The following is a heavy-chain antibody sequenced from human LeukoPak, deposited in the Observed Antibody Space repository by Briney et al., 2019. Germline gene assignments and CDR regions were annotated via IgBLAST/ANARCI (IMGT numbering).Heavy chain of an antibody. D-gene: IGHD6-19*01. J-gene: IGHJ4*02. V-gene: IGHV4-61*02. CDR3: ARDLEGSGWYPSRPPRPIDY. CDR2: IYTSGST. CDR1: GGSISSGNYY. Sequence: PSQTLSLTCTVSGGSISSGNYYWSWIRQPAGKGLEWVGRIYTSGSTNYNPSLKSRVTISVDTSKSQFSLKLSSVIAADTAVYYCARDLEGSGWYPSRPPRPIDYWGQGTLVTVSS.